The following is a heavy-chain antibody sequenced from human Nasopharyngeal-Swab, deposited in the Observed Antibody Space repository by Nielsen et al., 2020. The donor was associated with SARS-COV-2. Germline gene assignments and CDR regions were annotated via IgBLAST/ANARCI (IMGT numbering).Heavy chain of an antibody. Sequence: SETLSLTCTVSGGSISSGGYYWSWIRQPPGKGLEWIGYIYYSGSTNYNPSLKSRVTISVDTSKNQFSLKLSSVTAADTAVYYCARSTPVTIFGVVRSFDYWGQGTLVAVSS. CDR2: IYYSGST. V-gene: IGHV4-61*08. CDR3: ARSTPVTIFGVVRSFDY. J-gene: IGHJ4*02. CDR1: GGSISSGGYY. D-gene: IGHD3-3*01.